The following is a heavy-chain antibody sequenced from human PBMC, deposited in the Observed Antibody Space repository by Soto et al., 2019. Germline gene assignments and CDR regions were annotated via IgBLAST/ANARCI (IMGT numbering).Heavy chain of an antibody. D-gene: IGHD6-19*01. V-gene: IGHV1-18*04. CDR1: AYTFTNSG. CDR3: GLGTRTFDL. Sequence: ASVKVSCKTSAYTFTNSGICWVRQAPGQGLEWMGWISTYNGNTNYAQRFQGRVTMTKDTSTSTAYMELGSLTSDDTAVYYCGLGTRTFDLWGQGTLVNVSS. J-gene: IGHJ4*02. CDR2: ISTYNGNT.